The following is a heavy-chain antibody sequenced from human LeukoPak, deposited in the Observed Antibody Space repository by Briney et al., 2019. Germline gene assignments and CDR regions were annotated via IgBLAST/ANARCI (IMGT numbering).Heavy chain of an antibody. D-gene: IGHD6-19*01. CDR3: TTEGFGGGGWASFDS. CDR1: GFTFSNAL. J-gene: IGHJ3*02. V-gene: IGHV3-15*01. CDR2: IKSRTDGGTT. Sequence: KSGGSLRLSCEASGFTFSNALMSGVRQAPGKGLEWVGRIKSRTDGGTTDYAAPVKGRFTISRDDSKNTLFLQMKSLKTEATAAYYCTTEGFGGGGWASFDSWGQGTMVTVSS.